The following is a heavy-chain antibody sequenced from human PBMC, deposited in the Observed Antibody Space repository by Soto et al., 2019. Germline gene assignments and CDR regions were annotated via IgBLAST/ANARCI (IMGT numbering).Heavy chain of an antibody. J-gene: IGHJ4*02. Sequence: GGSLRLSCAASGFTFTDAWMNWVRQAPGKGLEWVGRLKSKIHGRTTDYAAPVKGRFIISGDESRNTLFLQMNSLKTDDTATYYCAHNPGVEAAGSGAKFFDYWGQGTLVTVSS. D-gene: IGHD6-13*01. CDR1: GFTFTDAW. CDR3: AHNPGVEAAGSGAKFFDY. CDR2: LKSKIHGRTT. V-gene: IGHV3-15*07.